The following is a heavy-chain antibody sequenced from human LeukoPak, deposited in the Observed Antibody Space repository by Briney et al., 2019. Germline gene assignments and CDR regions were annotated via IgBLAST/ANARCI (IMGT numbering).Heavy chain of an antibody. CDR3: AKDRIVLMVYAIALDY. V-gene: IGHV3-23*01. D-gene: IGHD2-8*01. CDR2: ISGSGGST. CDR1: GFTFSSYA. Sequence: PGGSLRVSCAASGFTFSSYAMSWVRQAPGKGLEWVSAISGSGGSTYYADSVKGRFTISRDNSKNTLYLQMNSLRAEDTAVYYCAKDRIVLMVYAIALDYWGQGTPVTVSS. J-gene: IGHJ4*02.